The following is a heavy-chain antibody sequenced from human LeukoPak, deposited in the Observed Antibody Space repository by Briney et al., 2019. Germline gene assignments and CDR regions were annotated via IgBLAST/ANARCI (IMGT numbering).Heavy chain of an antibody. CDR2: ILYDESKQ. Sequence: GRSLRLSCTASGFTFSSYNMHWVRQAPGKGLEWVALILYDESKQYYIDSVRGRFTISRDNSKNTLDLQMNSLRAEDTAAYFCARDFDSSGSSGYFDLWGRGTLVTVSS. D-gene: IGHD6-19*01. CDR3: ARDFDSSGSSGYFDL. CDR1: GFTFSSYN. V-gene: IGHV3-30-3*01. J-gene: IGHJ2*01.